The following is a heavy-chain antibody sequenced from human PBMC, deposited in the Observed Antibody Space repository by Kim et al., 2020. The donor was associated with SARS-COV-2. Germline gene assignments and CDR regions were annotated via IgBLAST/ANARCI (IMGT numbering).Heavy chain of an antibody. J-gene: IGHJ6*02. V-gene: IGHV3-21*01. D-gene: IGHD6-19*01. CDR3: ARGTLKYSSGWYEADYYYGIDV. CDR1: GFTFSSYS. Sequence: GGSLRLSCAASGFTFSSYSMNWVRQAPGKGLEWVSSISSSSSYIYYADSVKGRFTISRDNAKNSLYLQMNSLRAEDTAVYYCARGTLKYSSGWYEADYYYGIDVWGPGGTVTVSS. CDR2: ISSSSSYI.